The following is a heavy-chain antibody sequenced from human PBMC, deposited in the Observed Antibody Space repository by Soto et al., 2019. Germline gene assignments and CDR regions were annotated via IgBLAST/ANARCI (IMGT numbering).Heavy chain of an antibody. J-gene: IGHJ4*02. CDR2: IYYSGST. CDR1: GGSVSNGDYY. V-gene: IGHV4-30-4*01. CDR3: ARSHITIFGVVIIPRYFDY. Sequence: TLSLTCTVSGGSVSNGDYYWSWIRQPPGKSLEWIGYIYYSGSTFYNPSLKSRVTISIDTSKNQFSLKLSSVTAADTAVYYCARSHITIFGVVIIPRYFDYWGQGTLVTVSS. D-gene: IGHD3-3*01.